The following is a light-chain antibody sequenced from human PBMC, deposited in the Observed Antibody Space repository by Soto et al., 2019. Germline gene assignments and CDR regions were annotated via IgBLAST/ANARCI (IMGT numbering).Light chain of an antibody. CDR1: QSVGDK. CDR3: LHYYNWPRT. CDR2: GAS. Sequence: EVGMTQSPATLSVSPGERATLSCRASQSVGDKLAWYQQRPGQPPRLLVYGASTRAAGVPARFSGSGSATEFTLTISSLQSEDFAVYYCLHYYNWPRTFGQGTKVEIK. J-gene: IGKJ1*01. V-gene: IGKV3-15*01.